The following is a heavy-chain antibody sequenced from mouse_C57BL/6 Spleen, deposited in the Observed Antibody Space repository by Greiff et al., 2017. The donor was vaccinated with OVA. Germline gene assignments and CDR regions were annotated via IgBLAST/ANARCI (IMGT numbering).Heavy chain of an antibody. V-gene: IGHV1-72*01. CDR1: GYTFTSYW. J-gene: IGHJ1*03. CDR3: ARFGSSYWYFDV. Sequence: VHLQQPGAELVKPGASVKLSCKASGYTFTSYWMHWVKQRPGRGLEWIGRIDPNSGGTKYNEKFKSKATLTVDKPSSTAYMQLSSLTSEDSAVYYCARFGSSYWYFDVWGTGTTVTVSS. CDR2: IDPNSGGT. D-gene: IGHD1-1*01.